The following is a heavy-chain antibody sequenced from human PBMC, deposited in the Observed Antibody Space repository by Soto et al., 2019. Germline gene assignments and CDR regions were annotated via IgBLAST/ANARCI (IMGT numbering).Heavy chain of an antibody. CDR1: GFTFSSYA. CDR2: ISGSGGST. Sequence: PGGSLRLSCAASGFTFSSYAMSWVRQAPGKGLEWVSAISGSGGSTYYADSVKGRFTISRDNSKNTLYLQMNSLRAEDTAVYYCAKARRLMVRAGYFPYYYYYYMDVWGKGTTVTVSS. D-gene: IGHD3-9*01. CDR3: AKARRLMVRAGYFPYYYYYYMDV. V-gene: IGHV3-23*01. J-gene: IGHJ6*03.